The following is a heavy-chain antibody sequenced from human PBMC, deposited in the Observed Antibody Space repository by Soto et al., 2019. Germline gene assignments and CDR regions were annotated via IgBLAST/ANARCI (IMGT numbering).Heavy chain of an antibody. CDR3: ARGYYDSSGYPLPYYYGMDV. J-gene: IGHJ6*02. CDR2: MNPNSGNT. D-gene: IGHD3-22*01. Sequence: QVQLVQSGAEVKKPGASVKVSCKASGYTFTSYDINWVRQATGQGLEWMGWMNPNSGNTGYAQKFQGRVTMTRNTSICTAYMELSRLRSEDTAVYYCARGYYDSSGYPLPYYYGMDVWGQGTTVTVSS. CDR1: GYTFTSYD. V-gene: IGHV1-8*01.